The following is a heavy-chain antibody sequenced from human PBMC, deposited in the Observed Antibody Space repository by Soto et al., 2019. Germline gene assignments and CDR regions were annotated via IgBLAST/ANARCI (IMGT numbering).Heavy chain of an antibody. V-gene: IGHV3-7*03. Sequence: GGSLRLSCEVSGFTFSMYSMSWVRQSPGKGLEWVAKIPQDGVDGHYADSVKGRFTISRDDAKNSLYLQMNSLRPEDTAFYYCIKDTTPGGLDYWGRPILVTVSS. CDR1: GFTFSMYS. CDR2: IPQDGVDG. CDR3: IKDTTPGGLDY. J-gene: IGHJ4*02. D-gene: IGHD3-16*01.